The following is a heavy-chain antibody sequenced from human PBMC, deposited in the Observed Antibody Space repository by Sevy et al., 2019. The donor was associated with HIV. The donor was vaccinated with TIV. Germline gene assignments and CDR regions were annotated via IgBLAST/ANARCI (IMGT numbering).Heavy chain of an antibody. Sequence: ASVKVSCKGSGGTFSSYAISWVRQAPGQGLEWMGGIIPIFGTANYAQMFQGRVTITADESTSTAYMELSSLRSEDTAVYYCAREWAEFVPFDPWGQGTLVTVSS. CDR2: IIPIFGTA. V-gene: IGHV1-69*13. CDR1: GGTFSSYA. CDR3: AREWAEFVPFDP. J-gene: IGHJ5*02.